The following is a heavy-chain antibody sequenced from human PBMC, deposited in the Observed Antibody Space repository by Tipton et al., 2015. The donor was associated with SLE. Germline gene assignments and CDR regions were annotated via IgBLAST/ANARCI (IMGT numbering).Heavy chain of an antibody. CDR1: GYTFTSYG. Sequence: QVQLVQSGAEVKKPGASVKVSCKASGYTFTSYGISWVRQAPGQGLEWMGWISPYNGNTNFAQKVRDRFSMTTDTATSTVHMELRSLISDDTAVYYCARDSPAGYYYYGMDVWGQGTTVSVSS. CDR3: ARDSPAGYYYYGMDV. V-gene: IGHV1-18*01. J-gene: IGHJ6*02. CDR2: ISPYNGNT.